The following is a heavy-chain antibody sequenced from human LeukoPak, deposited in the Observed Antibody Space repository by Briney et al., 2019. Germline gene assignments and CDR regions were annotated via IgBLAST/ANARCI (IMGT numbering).Heavy chain of an antibody. CDR2: ISGSGSST. CDR1: GFTFDDYA. Sequence: GGSLRLSCAASGFTFDDYAMHWVRQTPGKGLEWVSVISGSGSSTYYADSVKGRFTISRDSSKNTLYLQMSSLRAEDTALYYCAKDEWAFRWLQLYGMDVWGQGTTVTVSS. V-gene: IGHV3-23*01. D-gene: IGHD5-12*01. J-gene: IGHJ6*02. CDR3: AKDEWAFRWLQLYGMDV.